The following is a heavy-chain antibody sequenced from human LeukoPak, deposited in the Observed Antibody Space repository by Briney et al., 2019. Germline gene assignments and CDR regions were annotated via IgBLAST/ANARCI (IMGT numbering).Heavy chain of an antibody. D-gene: IGHD1-26*01. J-gene: IGHJ3*02. CDR1: GFTFNSYS. V-gene: IGHV3-21*01. CDR3: ARQVGVDDAFDI. CDR2: ISSGSSYI. Sequence: GGSLRLSCAASGFTFNSYSMNWVRQAPGKGLESVSSISSGSSYIFYADSVKGRFTISRDNAKNSLYLQMNSLRAEDTAVYYCARQVGVDDAFDIWGQGTMVTISS.